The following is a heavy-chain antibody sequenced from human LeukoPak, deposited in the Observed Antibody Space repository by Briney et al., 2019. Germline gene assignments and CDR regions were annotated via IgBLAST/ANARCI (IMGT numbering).Heavy chain of an antibody. Sequence: NPSETLSLTCTVSGGSISSYYWSWIRQPPGKGLEWIGYIYTSGSTNYNPSLKSRVTISVDTSKNQFSLKLSSVTAADTAVYYCARRARYTPWAFDIWGQGTMVTVSS. CDR1: GGSISSYY. J-gene: IGHJ3*02. CDR3: ARRARYTPWAFDI. D-gene: IGHD1-1*01. CDR2: IYTSGST. V-gene: IGHV4-4*09.